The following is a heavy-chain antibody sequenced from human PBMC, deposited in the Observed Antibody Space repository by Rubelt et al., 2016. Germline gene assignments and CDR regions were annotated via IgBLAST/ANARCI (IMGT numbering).Heavy chain of an antibody. V-gene: IGHV3-66*01. Sequence: EVQVVESGGGLVQPGGSLRLSCVVSGFTFSSYWMHWVRQVPGKGLVWVSILYAGGSTYYADSVKGRFIISRDNSKNTLYLQMNSLRVEDTAVYYGARGRRTYDDYGWFDPWGQGTLVTVSS. CDR2: LYAGGST. J-gene: IGHJ5*02. CDR1: GFTFSSYW. D-gene: IGHD4-17*01. CDR3: ARGRRTYDDYGWFDP.